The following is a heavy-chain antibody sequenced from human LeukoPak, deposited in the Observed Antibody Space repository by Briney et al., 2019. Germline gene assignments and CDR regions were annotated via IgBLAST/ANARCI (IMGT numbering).Heavy chain of an antibody. CDR2: ISGSGGST. Sequence: GGSLRLSCAASGFTFSSYAMSWVRQAPGKGLEWVSAISGSGGSTYYADSVKGRFTISRDNSKNTLYLQMNSLRAEDTAVYYCARDVSLVYSRGDDAFDIWGQGTMVTVSS. CDR1: GFTFSSYA. CDR3: ARDVSLVYSRGDDAFDI. D-gene: IGHD6-13*01. J-gene: IGHJ3*02. V-gene: IGHV3-23*01.